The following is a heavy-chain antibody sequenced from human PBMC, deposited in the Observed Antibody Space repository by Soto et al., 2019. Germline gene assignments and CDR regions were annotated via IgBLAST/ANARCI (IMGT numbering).Heavy chain of an antibody. CDR2: IVGGGGNT. CDR1: GFTFSSYA. V-gene: IGHV3-23*01. J-gene: IGHJ6*03. CDR3: AKYHGAYYFYYYMDV. D-gene: IGHD2-2*01. Sequence: PGESLKISCAASGFTFSSYAMSWVRPAPGKGLEWVSAIVGGGGNTNYADSVKGRFTISRDNSKNTLYLQLSSLRAEDTAIYYCAKYHGAYYFYYYMDVWGNGTTVTVSS.